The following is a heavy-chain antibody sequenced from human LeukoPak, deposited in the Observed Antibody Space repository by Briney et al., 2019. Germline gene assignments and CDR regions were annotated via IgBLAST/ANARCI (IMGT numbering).Heavy chain of an antibody. V-gene: IGHV3-23*01. D-gene: IGHD6-19*01. CDR3: AKDAAFTGGWNFAY. CDR2: ISGSGTVT. J-gene: IGHJ4*02. Sequence: AWGSLRLSCAASGVTFSNHAMNWVHQARGKGLQWASIISGSGTVTYYADSVWGRFTISREKSKRTLYLQMNTMRADDTAVYYCAKDAAFTGGWNFAYWGQGTLVTVSS. CDR1: GVTFSNHA.